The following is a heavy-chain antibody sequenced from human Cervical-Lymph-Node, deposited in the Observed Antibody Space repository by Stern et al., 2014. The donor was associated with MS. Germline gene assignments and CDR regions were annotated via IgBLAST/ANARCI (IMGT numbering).Heavy chain of an antibody. Sequence: QLQLQESGPGLLRPSETLSLTCTVSGASITCYYWSWIRQPPGKGLEWIGYIYYSGTTNYNASLKGRVAISIDTSKTQLSLRLSSVTAADTAVYYCARATDLWGQGTLVTVSS. V-gene: IGHV4-59*01. CDR3: ARATDL. CDR2: IYYSGTT. J-gene: IGHJ5*02. CDR1: GASITCYY.